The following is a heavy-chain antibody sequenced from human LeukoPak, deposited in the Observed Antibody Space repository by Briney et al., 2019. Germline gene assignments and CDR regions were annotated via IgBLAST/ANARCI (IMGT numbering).Heavy chain of an antibody. CDR2: ISSSGSTI. Sequence: PGGSLRLSCAAPGFTLSSYEMNWVRQAPGKGLEWVSYISSSGSTIYYADSVKGRFTISRYNAKNSLYLQMNSLRAEDTAVYYCASGVTIFGVVRLDYWGQGTLVTVSS. D-gene: IGHD3-3*01. J-gene: IGHJ4*02. CDR1: GFTLSSYE. CDR3: ASGVTIFGVVRLDY. V-gene: IGHV3-48*03.